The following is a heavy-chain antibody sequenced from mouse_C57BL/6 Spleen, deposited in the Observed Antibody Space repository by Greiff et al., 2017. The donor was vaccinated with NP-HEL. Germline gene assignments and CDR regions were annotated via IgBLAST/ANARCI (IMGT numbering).Heavy chain of an antibody. D-gene: IGHD2-3*01. V-gene: IGHV8-12*01. J-gene: IGHJ1*03. CDR1: GFSLSTSGMG. CDR3: ARREGVYDGYYWYFDV. CDR2: IYWDDDK. Sequence: QVTLKESGPGILQSSQTLSLTCSFSGFSLSTSGMGVSWIRQPSGKGLEWLAHIYWDDDKRYNPSLKSRLTISKDTSRNQVFLKITSVDTADTATYYCARREGVYDGYYWYFDVWGTGTTVTVSS.